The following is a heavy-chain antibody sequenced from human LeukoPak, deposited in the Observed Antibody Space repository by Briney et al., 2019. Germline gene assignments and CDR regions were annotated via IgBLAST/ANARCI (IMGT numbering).Heavy chain of an antibody. Sequence: GGSLRLSCAASGFTFSSYSMNWVRQAPGKGLEWVSAISGSGGSTYYADSVKGRFTISRDNSKNTLYLQMNSLRAEDTAVYYCAKVKLDTAMVFDYWGQGTLVTVSS. V-gene: IGHV3-23*01. CDR2: ISGSGGST. J-gene: IGHJ4*02. D-gene: IGHD5-18*01. CDR3: AKVKLDTAMVFDY. CDR1: GFTFSSYS.